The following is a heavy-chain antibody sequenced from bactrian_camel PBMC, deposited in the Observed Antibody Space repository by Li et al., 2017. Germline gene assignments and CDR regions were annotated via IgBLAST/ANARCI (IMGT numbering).Heavy chain of an antibody. CDR3: AADSAQLPHLASLPDDPNMATLSCSSLEDDIGY. J-gene: IGHJ6*01. CDR1: GFTFSSVM. CDR2: ITPAGEGK. V-gene: IGHV3S40*01. D-gene: IGHD2*01. Sequence: VQLVESGGGSVQAGGSLRLSCSASGFTFSSVMMTWVRQAPGKGLEYVSSITPAGEGKYYEDSVKGRFIISRDNAKNTVYLQMNTLKPEDTAVYYCAADSAQLPHLASLPDDPNMATLSCSSLEDDIGYWGQGTQVTVS.